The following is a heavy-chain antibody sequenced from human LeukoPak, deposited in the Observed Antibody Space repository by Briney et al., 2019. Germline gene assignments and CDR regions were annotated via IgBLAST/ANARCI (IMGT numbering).Heavy chain of an antibody. CDR2: ITADST. CDR3: AKGGTGYCSSNSCLYYFDY. V-gene: IGHV3-23*01. Sequence: PGGSLRLSCAASGFTFSSYAMSWVRQAPGKGLDWVSTITADSTYYADSVKGRFTISRDNSRNTLYLQMNSLRAEDTAVYYCAKGGTGYCSSNSCLYYFDYWGQGALVTVSS. J-gene: IGHJ4*02. D-gene: IGHD2-2*01. CDR1: GFTFSSYA.